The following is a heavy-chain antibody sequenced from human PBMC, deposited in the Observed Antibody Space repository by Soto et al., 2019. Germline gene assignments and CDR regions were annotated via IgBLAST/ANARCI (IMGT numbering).Heavy chain of an antibody. CDR3: AKGAWLDY. CDR1: GFSFSTFD. D-gene: IGHD5-12*01. V-gene: IGHV3-23*01. CDR2: IRGSDGTT. Sequence: GRSLRLSCEASGFSFSTFDMSWVRQAPGKGLQCVSFIRGSDGTTYYADSVRGRFTISRDNSRNTLYLQMNSLRADDTALYYCAKGAWLDYWGQGTLVTVSS. J-gene: IGHJ4*02.